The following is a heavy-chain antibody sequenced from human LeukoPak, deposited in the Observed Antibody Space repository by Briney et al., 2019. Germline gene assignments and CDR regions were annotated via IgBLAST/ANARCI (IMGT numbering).Heavy chain of an antibody. Sequence: GGSLRLSCTACGFNFNDNFMGWIRQAPGKGLEWISYISSKGDTIHYSDPVKGRFSIARDNPQKSLYLQMNSLRVEDTAVYYCVRGGYGWTFDFWGQGTLVTVSP. J-gene: IGHJ4*02. V-gene: IGHV3-11*01. CDR3: VRGGYGWTFDF. CDR1: GFNFNDNF. CDR2: ISSKGDTI. D-gene: IGHD5-18*01.